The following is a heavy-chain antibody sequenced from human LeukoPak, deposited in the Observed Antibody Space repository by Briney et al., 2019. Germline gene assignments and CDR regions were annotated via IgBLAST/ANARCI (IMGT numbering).Heavy chain of an antibody. CDR3: ARHGLYEDTINWSDP. J-gene: IGHJ5*02. D-gene: IGHD2-8*01. V-gene: IGHV4-39*01. Sequence: VKPSETLSLTCTVSGCSISSSSYYWGWLRQPPGKGLEWIGSIYYSGSTYYTPSLKSRVTISVDTSKNQFSLKLSSVTAADTAVYYCARHGLYEDTINWSDPWGQGTLVTVSS. CDR2: IYYSGST. CDR1: GCSISSSSYY.